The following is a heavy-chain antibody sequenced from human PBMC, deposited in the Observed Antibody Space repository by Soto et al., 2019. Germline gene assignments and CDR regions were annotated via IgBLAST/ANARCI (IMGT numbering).Heavy chain of an antibody. Sequence: EASVKVSCKVSGYTLTELSMHWVRQVPGKGLEWMGGFDPEDGETIYAQKFQGRVTMTEDTSTDTAYMELSSLRSEDTAVYYCARGYEDSGSYRIYWGQGTLVTVSS. D-gene: IGHD1-26*01. V-gene: IGHV1-24*01. J-gene: IGHJ4*02. CDR1: GYTLTELS. CDR2: FDPEDGET. CDR3: ARGYEDSGSYRIY.